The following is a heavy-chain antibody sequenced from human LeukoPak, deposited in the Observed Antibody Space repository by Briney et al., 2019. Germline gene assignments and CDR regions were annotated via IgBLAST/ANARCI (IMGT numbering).Heavy chain of an antibody. CDR1: GFTYTTFG. J-gene: IGHJ4*02. D-gene: IGHD1/OR15-1a*01. Sequence: GRSLRLSCAASGFTYTTFGIHWVRQAPGKGLEWVAAISPHGDIEYYTDSVKGRFTISRDNSKNMIYLQMNSLRGEDSAVYYCAKINNNDDYWGQGNLVTVSS. CDR3: AKINNNDDY. V-gene: IGHV3-30*18. CDR2: ISPHGDIE.